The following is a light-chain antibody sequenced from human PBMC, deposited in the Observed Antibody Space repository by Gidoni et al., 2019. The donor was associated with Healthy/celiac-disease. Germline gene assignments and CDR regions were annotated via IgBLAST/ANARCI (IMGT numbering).Light chain of an antibody. CDR1: SSNIGSNY. CDR3: AAWDDSLSGFVV. Sequence: QSVLTPPPSASGTPGQRVTISCSGRSSNIGSNYVYWYQQLPGTAPKLLIYRNNQRPSGVPDRFSGSKSGTSASLAISGLRSEDEADYYCAAWDDSLSGFVVFGGGTKLTVL. J-gene: IGLJ2*01. CDR2: RNN. V-gene: IGLV1-47*01.